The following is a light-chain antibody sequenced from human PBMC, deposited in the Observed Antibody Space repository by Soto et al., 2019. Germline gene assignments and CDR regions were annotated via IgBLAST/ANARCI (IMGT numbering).Light chain of an antibody. CDR1: QSVSSY. J-gene: IGKJ1*01. CDR2: DAS. Sequence: EIVLTQSPATLSLSPGERATLSCRASQSVSSYLAWYQQKPGQAPRLLIYDASNRATGIPARFSGSGSGTDVTLTISSLEPEDFAVYYCQQRSNWPPRTFGQGTKVEIK. V-gene: IGKV3-11*01. CDR3: QQRSNWPPRT.